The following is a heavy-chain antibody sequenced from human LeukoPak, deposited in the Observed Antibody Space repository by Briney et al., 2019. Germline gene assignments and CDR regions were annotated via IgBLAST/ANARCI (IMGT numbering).Heavy chain of an antibody. CDR2: LSGDGGTT. CDR3: AKRSPAGTYYFDY. CDR1: GFTFNSYA. V-gene: IGHV3-23*01. J-gene: IGHJ4*02. D-gene: IGHD1-1*01. Sequence: HPGGSLRLSCAASGFTFNSYAMSWVRQAPGKGLEWVSSLSGDGGTTYYADSVKGRFTISRDNSKNTQHLQMNSLRAEYTAVYYCAKRSPAGTYYFDYWGQGTLVTVSS.